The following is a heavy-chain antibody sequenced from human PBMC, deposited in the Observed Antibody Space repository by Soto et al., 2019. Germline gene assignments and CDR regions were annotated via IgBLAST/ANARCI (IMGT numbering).Heavy chain of an antibody. CDR1: GGTFNNYP. CDR3: ARGRGSSGDDHYYYFDMDV. J-gene: IGHJ6*02. V-gene: IGHV1-69*01. D-gene: IGHD5-12*01. CDR2: SIPIFGTA. Sequence: QVQLVQSGAEVKKPASSVKVSCKASGGTFNNYPITWVRQAPGEGLEWMGGSIPIFGTANYAQNFQGRVTITVDESTSTAYMELSSLRSEDTAVYYCARGRGSSGDDHYYYFDMDVWGQGTTVTVSS.